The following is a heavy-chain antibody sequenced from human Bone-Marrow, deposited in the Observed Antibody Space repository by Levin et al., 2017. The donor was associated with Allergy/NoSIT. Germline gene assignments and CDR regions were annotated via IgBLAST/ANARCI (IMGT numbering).Heavy chain of an antibody. D-gene: IGHD3-16*01. V-gene: IGHV3-53*01. CDR2: IYTAGST. J-gene: IGHJ4*02. CDR3: ATRQWFGDY. CDR1: GFNVSSNY. Sequence: GESLKISCAASGFNVSSNYMTWVRQAPGEGLEWVSVIYTAGSTYYADSVKGRFIISRDNSKNTLFLQMNSLRVEDTAVYYGATRQWFGDYWGQGVLVTVSS.